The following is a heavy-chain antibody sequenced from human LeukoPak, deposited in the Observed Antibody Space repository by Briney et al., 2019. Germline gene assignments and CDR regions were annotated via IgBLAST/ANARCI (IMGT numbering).Heavy chain of an antibody. CDR1: GGSISSSSYY. V-gene: IGHV4-39*01. D-gene: IGHD3-16*02. CDR3: ASTMITFGGVIADDAFDI. Sequence: PETLSLTCTVSGGSISSSSYYWGWIRQPPGKGLEWIGSIYYSGSTYYNPSLKSRVTISVDTSKNQFSLKLSSVTAADTAVYYCASTMITFGGVIADDAFDIWGQGTMITVSS. CDR2: IYYSGST. J-gene: IGHJ3*02.